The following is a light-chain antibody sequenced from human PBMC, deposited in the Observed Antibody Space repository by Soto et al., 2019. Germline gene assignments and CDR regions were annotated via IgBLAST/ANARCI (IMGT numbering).Light chain of an antibody. CDR2: DVD. CDR3: CSYAGSYNL. V-gene: IGLV2-11*01. Sequence: SALTQPRSVSGSPGQSVTISCTGTSSDVGGYDFVSWYQQHPGKVPKLMIYDVDKRPSGVPDRFSGSKSGSTASLTISGLQAEDEADYYCCSYAGSYNLFGGGTKLTVL. CDR1: SSDVGGYDF. J-gene: IGLJ2*01.